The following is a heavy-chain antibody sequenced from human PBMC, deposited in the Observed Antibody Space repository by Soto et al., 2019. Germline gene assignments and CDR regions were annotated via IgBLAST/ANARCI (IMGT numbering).Heavy chain of an antibody. J-gene: IGHJ3*02. CDR2: IIPIFGTA. CDR1: GGTFSSYA. CDR3: ARVGYDILTGYPDAFDI. Sequence: GASVKVSCKASGGTFSSYAISWVRQAPGQGLEWMGGIIPIFGTANYAQKFQGRVTITADESTSTAYMELRSLRSDDTAVYYCARVGYDILTGYPDAFDIWGQGTMVTVSS. V-gene: IGHV1-69*13. D-gene: IGHD3-9*01.